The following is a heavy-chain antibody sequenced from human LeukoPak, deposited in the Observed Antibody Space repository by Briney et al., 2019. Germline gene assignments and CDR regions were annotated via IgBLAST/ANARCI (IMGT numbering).Heavy chain of an antibody. D-gene: IGHD2-15*01. CDR2: ISNSGYT. V-gene: IGHV4-59*01. J-gene: IGHJ4*02. Sequence: PSETLSLTCTVSGRSISSSYWPWIRQVPGTGLEWIGYISNSGYTSYNPSLKSRVTISVDSSKNQFSLKMTSVTAVDTAVYFCARSVGAAPLDYWGQGTLVTVSS. CDR3: ARSVGAAPLDY. CDR1: GRSISSSY.